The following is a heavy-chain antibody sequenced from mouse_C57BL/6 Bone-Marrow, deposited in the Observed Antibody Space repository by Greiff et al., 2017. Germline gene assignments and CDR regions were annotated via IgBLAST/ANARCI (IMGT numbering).Heavy chain of an antibody. J-gene: IGHJ3*01. CDR3: GLQVTAY. CDR1: GFSFNTYA. D-gene: IGHD2-13*01. CDR2: ISSKSNNYAT. Sequence: EVQVVESGGGLVQPKGSLKLSCAASGFSFNTYAMNWVRQAPGKGLEWVARISSKSNNYATYYAVSVKDRFTISRDDPESMLYLQMNNAKAEDTSMYDCGLQVTAYWGKGTLVTVSA. V-gene: IGHV10-1*01.